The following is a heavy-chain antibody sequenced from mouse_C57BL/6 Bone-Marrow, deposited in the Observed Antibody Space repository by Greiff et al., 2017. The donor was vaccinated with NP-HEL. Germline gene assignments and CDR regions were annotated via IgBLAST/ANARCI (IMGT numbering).Heavy chain of an antibody. J-gene: IGHJ2*01. CDR3: ARGYDGGPDY. CDR2: IDPSDSYT. Sequence: QVQLQQPGAELVMPGASVKLSCKASGYAFTSYWMHWVKQRPGQGLEWIGEIDPSDSYTNYNQKFKGKSTLTVDKSSSTAYMQLSSLTSEDSAVYYGARGYDGGPDYWGQGTTLTVSS. CDR1: GYAFTSYW. D-gene: IGHD2-2*01. V-gene: IGHV1-69*01.